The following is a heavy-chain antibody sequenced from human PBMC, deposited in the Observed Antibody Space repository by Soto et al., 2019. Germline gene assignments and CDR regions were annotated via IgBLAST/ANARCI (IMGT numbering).Heavy chain of an antibody. Sequence: SETLSLTCAVYDGSFSGYYWSWIRQPPGKGLEWIGEINHSGSTNYNPSLKSRVTISVDMSKNQFSLKLSSVTAADTAVYYCARQRVVRGVIPFDIWGQGTMVTVS. D-gene: IGHD3-10*01. V-gene: IGHV4-34*01. CDR3: ARQRVVRGVIPFDI. J-gene: IGHJ3*02. CDR2: INHSGST. CDR1: DGSFSGYY.